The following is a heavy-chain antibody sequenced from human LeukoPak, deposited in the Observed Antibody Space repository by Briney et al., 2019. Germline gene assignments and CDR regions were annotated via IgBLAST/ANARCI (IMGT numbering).Heavy chain of an antibody. CDR2: INPNSGGT. CDR1: GYTFTCYY. J-gene: IGHJ6*03. Sequence: ASVKVSCKASGYTFTCYYMHWVRQAPGQGLEWMGWINPNSGGTNYAQKFQGRVTMNRDTSISTAYMELSRLRSDDTAVYYCARDYYDILTGYYTSYYYYYYMDVWGKGTTVTISS. CDR3: ARDYYDILTGYYTSYYYYYYMDV. V-gene: IGHV1-2*02. D-gene: IGHD3-9*01.